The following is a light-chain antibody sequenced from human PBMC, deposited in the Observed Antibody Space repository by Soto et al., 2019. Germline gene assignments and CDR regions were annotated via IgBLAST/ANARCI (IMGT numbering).Light chain of an antibody. CDR1: SSDVGSYNL. V-gene: IGLV2-23*03. J-gene: IGLJ1*01. CDR3: CSYAGSSNV. CDR2: EGS. Sequence: ALTQPASVSGSPGQSITISCTGTSSDVGSYNLVSWYQQHPGKAPKLMIFEGSKRPSGVSNRFSGSKSGNTASLTISGLQAEDEADYYCCSYAGSSNVFGTGTKVTVL.